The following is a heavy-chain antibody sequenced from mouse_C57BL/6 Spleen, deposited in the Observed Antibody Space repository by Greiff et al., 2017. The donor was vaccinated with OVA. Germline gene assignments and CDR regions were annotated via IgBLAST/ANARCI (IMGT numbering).Heavy chain of an antibody. CDR3: ARCHYGSSSYAMDY. CDR2: IDPEDGET. D-gene: IGHD1-1*01. J-gene: IGHJ4*01. Sequence: VQLQQSGAELVKPGASVKLSCTASGFNIKDYYMHWVKQRTEQGLEWIGRIDPEDGETKYAPKFPGKATITADTSSNTAYLQLSSLTAEDTAVYYCARCHYGSSSYAMDYWGQGTSVTVSS. CDR1: GFNIKDYY. V-gene: IGHV14-2*01.